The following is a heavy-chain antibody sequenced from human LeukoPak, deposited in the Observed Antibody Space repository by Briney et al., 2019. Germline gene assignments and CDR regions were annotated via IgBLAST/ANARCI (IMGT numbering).Heavy chain of an antibody. V-gene: IGHV3-48*02. Sequence: GGSLRLSCEGSGFTFSDYSMNWVRQSPGKGLEWVSYISSRGTTDFYADSVKGRSTISRDNDRHLVFLEIDGVRDEDTATYYFARVHGVCTTSTCYVANVVVWGKGTTVIVS. CDR2: ISSRGTTD. D-gene: IGHD2-8*01. CDR3: ARVHGVCTTSTCYVANVVV. J-gene: IGHJ6*03. CDR1: GFTFSDYS.